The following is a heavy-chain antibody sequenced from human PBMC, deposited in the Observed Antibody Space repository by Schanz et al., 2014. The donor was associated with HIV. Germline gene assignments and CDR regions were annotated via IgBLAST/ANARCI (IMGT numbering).Heavy chain of an antibody. J-gene: IGHJ4*02. Sequence: VQLVESGGGLEQPGGSLRLSCAASGFTFSDHYMDWVRQAPGKGLEWVGRSKNKANGYITEYTASVKGRFTISRDDSRNSLYLQMNSLKTEDTAVYYCAKMARSVAANTNFDYWGQGTLVTVSS. CDR2: SKNKANGYIT. D-gene: IGHD6-19*01. CDR1: GFTFSDHY. V-gene: IGHV3-72*01. CDR3: AKMARSVAANTNFDY.